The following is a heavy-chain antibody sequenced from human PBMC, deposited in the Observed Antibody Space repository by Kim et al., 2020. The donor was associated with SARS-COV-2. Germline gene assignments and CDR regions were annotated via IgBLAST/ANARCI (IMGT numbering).Heavy chain of an antibody. CDR3: AKPRFRDSPQLFYFDY. J-gene: IGHJ4*02. D-gene: IGHD2-2*01. Sequence: SGKGRFTISRDNSKNTLDLQMNSLRAEDTAVYYCAKPRFRDSPQLFYFDYWGQGTLVTVSS. V-gene: IGHV3-23*01.